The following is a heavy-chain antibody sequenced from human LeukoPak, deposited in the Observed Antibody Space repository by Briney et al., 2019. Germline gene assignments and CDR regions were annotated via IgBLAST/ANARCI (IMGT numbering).Heavy chain of an antibody. J-gene: IGHJ6*03. V-gene: IGHV3-9*01. Sequence: GGSLRLSCAASGFTFDDYAMHWVRQAPGKGLEWVSGISWNSGNIGYADSVKGRFTISRDNAKNSLYLQMNSLRAEDTAVYYCARVGTHHYHYMDVWGKGTTVTVS. D-gene: IGHD6-13*01. CDR3: ARVGTHHYHYMDV. CDR2: ISWNSGNI. CDR1: GFTFDDYA.